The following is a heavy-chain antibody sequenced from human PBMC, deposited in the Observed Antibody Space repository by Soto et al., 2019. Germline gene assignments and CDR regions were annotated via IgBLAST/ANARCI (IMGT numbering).Heavy chain of an antibody. CDR1: GFTVRSNY. Sequence: EVQLVETGGGLIQPGGSLRLSCAASGFTVRSNYMSWVRQAPGKGLEWVSVIYSGGSTYYADSVKGRFTISRDNSKNTLYLQMSSLRAEDTAVYYCARDDGGLSYFDYWGQGTLVTVSS. V-gene: IGHV3-53*02. CDR3: ARDDGGLSYFDY. D-gene: IGHD3-16*01. J-gene: IGHJ4*02. CDR2: IYSGGST.